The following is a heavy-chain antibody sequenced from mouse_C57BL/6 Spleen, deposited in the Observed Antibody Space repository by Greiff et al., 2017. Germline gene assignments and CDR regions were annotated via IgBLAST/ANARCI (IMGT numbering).Heavy chain of an antibody. D-gene: IGHD1-1*01. J-gene: IGHJ3*01. V-gene: IGHV1-18*01. CDR1: GYTFTDYN. Sequence: VQLQQSGPELVKPGASVKIPCKASGYTFTDYNMDWVKQSPGKSLEWIGDINPNNGGTIYNQKFKGKATLTVDKSSSTAYMELRSLTSEDTAVYYCASGPNYYGSSLFAYWGQGTLVTVSA. CDR2: INPNNGGT. CDR3: ASGPNYYGSSLFAY.